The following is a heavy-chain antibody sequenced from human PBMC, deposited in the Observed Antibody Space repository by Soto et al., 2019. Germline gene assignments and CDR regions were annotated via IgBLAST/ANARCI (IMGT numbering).Heavy chain of an antibody. J-gene: IGHJ6*02. CDR2: IYPGDSDT. CDR1: GYGFTTYG. V-gene: IGHV5-51*01. Sequence: PGESLKISCKGSGYGFTTYGIGWVRQMPGKGLEWMGIIYPGDSDTRYSPSFQGQVTISADKSMSTAYLQWSSLKASDTAMYYCARQGITAMAPSANGMDVWGQGTTVTVSS. D-gene: IGHD5-18*01. CDR3: ARQGITAMAPSANGMDV.